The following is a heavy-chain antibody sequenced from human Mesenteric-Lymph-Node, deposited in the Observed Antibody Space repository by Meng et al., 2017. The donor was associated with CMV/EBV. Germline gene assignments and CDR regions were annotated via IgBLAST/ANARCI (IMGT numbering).Heavy chain of an antibody. CDR2: INAGNGNT. CDR3: ARGHYYGSGSYAYYFDY. Sequence: YTFTSYAMHWVRQAPGQRLEWMGWINAGNGNTKYSQKFQGRVTITRDTSASTAYMELSSLRSEDTAVYYCARGHYYGSGSYAYYFDYWGQGTLVTVSS. CDR1: YTFTSYA. J-gene: IGHJ4*02. D-gene: IGHD3-10*01. V-gene: IGHV1-3*01.